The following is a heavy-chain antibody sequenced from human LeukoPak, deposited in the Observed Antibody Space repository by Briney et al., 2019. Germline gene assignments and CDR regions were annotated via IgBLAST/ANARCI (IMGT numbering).Heavy chain of an antibody. CDR3: ARLAAAGQDY. CDR1: GFTFSHAW. CDR2: IKTKTDGGTT. Sequence: GGSYRLSCAASGFTFSHAWMSCVRQAPGKGLEWVGRIKTKTDGGTTDYAAPVKGRFTISRDDSKNTLYLQMNSLKTEDTAVYYCARLAAAGQDYWGQGTLVTVSS. J-gene: IGHJ4*02. V-gene: IGHV3-15*01. D-gene: IGHD6-13*01.